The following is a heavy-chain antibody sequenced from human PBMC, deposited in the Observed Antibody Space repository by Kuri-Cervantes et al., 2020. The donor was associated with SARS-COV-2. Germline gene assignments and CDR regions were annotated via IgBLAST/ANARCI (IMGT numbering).Heavy chain of an antibody. CDR3: ARVRGVGY. D-gene: IGHD3-10*01. V-gene: IGHV3-21*01. CDR2: ISSSSSYI. J-gene: IGHJ4*02. CDR1: GFTFSSYS. Sequence: GESLKISCAASGFTFSSYSMNWVRQAPGKGLEWVSSISSSSSYIYYADLVKGRFTISRDNAKNSLYLQMNSLRAEDTAVYYCARVRGVGYWGQGTLVTVSS.